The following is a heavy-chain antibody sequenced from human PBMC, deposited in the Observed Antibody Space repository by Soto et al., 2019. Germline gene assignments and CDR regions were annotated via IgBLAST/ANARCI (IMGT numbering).Heavy chain of an antibody. V-gene: IGHV1-2*04. D-gene: IGHD3-16*02. Sequence: ASVKVSCKASGYTFTGYYMHWVRQGHGQGLERMGWINPNSGGTNYAQKFQGWVTMTRDTSISTAYMELSRLRCDDTAVYYCAREKYDYVWGSYRYYFDYWGQGTLVTVSS. CDR3: AREKYDYVWGSYRYYFDY. CDR2: INPNSGGT. J-gene: IGHJ4*02. CDR1: GYTFTGYY.